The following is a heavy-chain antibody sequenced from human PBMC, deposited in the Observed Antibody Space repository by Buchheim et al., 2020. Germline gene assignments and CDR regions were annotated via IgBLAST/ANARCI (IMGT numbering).Heavy chain of an antibody. V-gene: IGHV3-7*03. D-gene: IGHD2/OR15-2a*01. CDR2: INEDGTEK. CDR3: AKHSIP. J-gene: IGHJ5*02. Sequence: EVYLVESGGGLVQPGGSLRLSCAASGFTFRNYWMNWVRQAPGKGLEWVANINEDGTEKYYVDSVKGRFTISRDNAMSSVYLKMSSLRVEDTAVYYCAKHSIPWGQGT. CDR1: GFTFRNYW.